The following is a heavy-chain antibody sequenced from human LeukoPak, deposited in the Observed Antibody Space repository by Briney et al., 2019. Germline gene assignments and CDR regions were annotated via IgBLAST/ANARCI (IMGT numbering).Heavy chain of an antibody. CDR3: AKAFGTNGYFQLPIDF. J-gene: IGHJ4*02. V-gene: IGHV3-23*01. D-gene: IGHD2-8*01. CDR1: GFTFSNNA. CDR2: ITGTIATGDPP. Sequence: GGSLRLSCAASGFTFSNNAMSWVRQAPGKGLECVSAITGTIATGDPPYYADSMKGRFTISRDNSRNTLYLQLNDLRAEDTAIYYCAKAFGTNGYFQLPIDFWGQGTLVTVSS.